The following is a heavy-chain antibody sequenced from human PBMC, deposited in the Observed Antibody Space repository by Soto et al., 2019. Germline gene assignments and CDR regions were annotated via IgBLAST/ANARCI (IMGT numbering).Heavy chain of an antibody. CDR1: GGSISSSNW. D-gene: IGHD3-16*01. V-gene: IGHV4-4*02. CDR2: IYHSGST. CDR3: ARDTYMITFGGTHSRGMDV. Sequence: SETLSLTCAVSGGSISSSNWWSWVRQPPGKGLEWIGEIYHSGSTNYNPSLKSRVTIPVDKSKNQFSLKLSSVTAADTAVYYCARDTYMITFGGTHSRGMDVWGQGTTVTVSS. J-gene: IGHJ6*02.